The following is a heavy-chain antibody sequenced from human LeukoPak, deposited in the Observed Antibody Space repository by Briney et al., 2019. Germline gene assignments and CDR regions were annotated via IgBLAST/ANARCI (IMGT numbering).Heavy chain of an antibody. V-gene: IGHV3-30*14. CDR2: ISYHGSQR. CDR3: VRSRRGGERGAFDY. Sequence: GGSLRLSCAASGFTFRNSVMFWVRQGPGRGLDWVALISYHGSQRFYADSVKGRFTFSRDNSQNTVYLQMNGLRTEDTAVYYCVRSRRGGERGAFDYWGQGALVTVSS. CDR1: GFTFRNSV. J-gene: IGHJ4*02. D-gene: IGHD3-16*01.